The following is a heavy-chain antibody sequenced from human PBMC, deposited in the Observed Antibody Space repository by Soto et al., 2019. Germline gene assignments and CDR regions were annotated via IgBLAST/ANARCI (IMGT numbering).Heavy chain of an antibody. D-gene: IGHD3-10*01. V-gene: IGHV4-61*01. CDR3: ARDRITMVRGVSYNWFDP. CDR2: IYCSGST. CDR1: GGSVSSGSYY. Sequence: SETLSLTCTVSGGSVSSGSYYWSWIRQPPGKGLEWIGYIYCSGSTNYNPSLKSRVTISVDTSKNQFSLKLSSVTAADTAVYYCARDRITMVRGVSYNWFDPWGQGTLVTVSS. J-gene: IGHJ5*02.